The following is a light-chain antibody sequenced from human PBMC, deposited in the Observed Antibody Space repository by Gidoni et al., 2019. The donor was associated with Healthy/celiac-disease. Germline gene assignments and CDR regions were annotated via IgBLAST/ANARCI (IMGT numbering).Light chain of an antibody. V-gene: IGKV3-15*01. CDR3: QQYNNWPPWT. CDR2: GAS. CDR1: QSGNSN. J-gene: IGKJ1*01. Sequence: EIVMTQSPATLSVSPGERATLSCRASQSGNSNLAWYQQKPGQAPRLLIYGASTRATGIPARFSGSGSGTEFTLTISRLQSEDFAVYYCQQYNNWPPWTFGQGTKVEIK.